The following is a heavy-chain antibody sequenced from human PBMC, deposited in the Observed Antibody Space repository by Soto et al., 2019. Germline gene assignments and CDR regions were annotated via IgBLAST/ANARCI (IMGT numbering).Heavy chain of an antibody. V-gene: IGHV1-69*06. D-gene: IGHD1-1*01. CDR2: IIPIFGTI. CDR1: GGTFSIYA. J-gene: IGHJ6*03. CDR3: ASPTNPYYYYMDV. Sequence: ASVKVSCKASGGTFSIYAISWVRQAPGQGLEWMGGIIPIFGTINYAQKFQGRVTITADTSTSTVYMELSSLRSEDTAVYYCASPTNPYYYYMDVWGKGTTVTVSS.